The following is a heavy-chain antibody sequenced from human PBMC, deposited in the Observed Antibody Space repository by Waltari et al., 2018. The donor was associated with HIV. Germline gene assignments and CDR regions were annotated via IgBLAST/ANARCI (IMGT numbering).Heavy chain of an antibody. V-gene: IGHV3-33*01. D-gene: IGHD2-2*01. CDR3: ARDSPAFSRGTEELDY. CDR1: GFTFSSYA. J-gene: IGHJ4*02. CDR2: IWHDANNQ. Sequence: QVQLVESGGGVVQPGKSLRLSCAASGFTFSSYAMHWVRQDPGKGLGWVGVIWHDANNQYYSDSVQGRFTISRDNSKNTLYLQMNSLRAEETALYYCARDSPAFSRGTEELDYWGQGTLVTVSS.